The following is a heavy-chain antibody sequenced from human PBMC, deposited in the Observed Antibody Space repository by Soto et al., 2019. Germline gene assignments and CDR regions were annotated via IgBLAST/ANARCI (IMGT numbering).Heavy chain of an antibody. CDR2: IKSKSDGGTT. V-gene: IGHV3-15*01. Sequence: EVQLVESGGGLVKPEGSLRLSCAASGFTFSHAWVSWVRQAPGKGLEWVGRIKSKSDGGTTNYAAPVKGRFTISRDDSKNTLYLQMNSLTPAATAVYYCTTVYCSGGRCYSGTVDYWGQGTLVTVSS. J-gene: IGHJ4*02. CDR3: TTVYCSGGRCYSGTVDY. CDR1: GFTFSHAW. D-gene: IGHD2-15*01.